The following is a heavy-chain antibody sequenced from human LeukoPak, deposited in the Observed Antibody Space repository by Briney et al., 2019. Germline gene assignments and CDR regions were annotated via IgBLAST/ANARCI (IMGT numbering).Heavy chain of an antibody. J-gene: IGHJ4*02. CDR3: ARGIGRDGYNGGY. CDR1: GFTFSSYS. CDR2: IRSSSSYI. V-gene: IGHV3-21*01. D-gene: IGHD5-24*01. Sequence: AGGSLRLSCAASGFTFSSYSMNWVRQAPGKGLEWVSSIRSSSSYIYYADSVKGRFTISRDNAKNPLHLQMNSLRAEDTAVYYCARGIGRDGYNGGYWGQGTLVTVSS.